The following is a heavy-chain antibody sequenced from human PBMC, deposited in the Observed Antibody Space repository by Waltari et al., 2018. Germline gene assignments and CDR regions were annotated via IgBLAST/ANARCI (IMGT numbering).Heavy chain of an antibody. V-gene: IGHV4-34*01. J-gene: IGHJ4*02. Sequence: QVQLQQWGAGLLKPSETLSLTCAVYGGSFSGYYWSWIRQPPGKGLEWIGEINHSGSTNYNPSLKSRVTITVDTTKNQFYLKLSSVTAADTAVYYCAGGRGITIFGVVIGEYDFDYWGQGTLVTVSS. CDR3: AGGRGITIFGVVIGEYDFDY. CDR2: INHSGST. D-gene: IGHD3-3*01. CDR1: GGSFSGYY.